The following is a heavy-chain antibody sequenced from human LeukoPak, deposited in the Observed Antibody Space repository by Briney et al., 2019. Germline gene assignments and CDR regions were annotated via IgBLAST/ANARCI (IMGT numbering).Heavy chain of an antibody. Sequence: SETLSLTCTVSGDSMSSSHYCWGWIRQPPGKGLEWIGSIYYSGSTYYNPSLKSRVTISVDTSKNQFSLKLSSVTAADTAVYYCAITIEMATISFDYWGQGTLVTVSS. D-gene: IGHD5-24*01. J-gene: IGHJ4*02. CDR3: AITIEMATISFDY. CDR2: IYYSGST. CDR1: GDSMSSSHYC. V-gene: IGHV4-39*07.